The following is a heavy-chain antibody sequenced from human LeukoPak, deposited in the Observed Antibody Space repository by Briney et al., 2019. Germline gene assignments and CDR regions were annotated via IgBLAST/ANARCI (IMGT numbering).Heavy chain of an antibody. Sequence: SETLSLTCTVSGGSISSGDYYWSRIRQPPGKGLEWIGYIYYSGSTYYNPSLKSRVTISVDTSKNQFSLKLSSVTAADTAVYYCARVEKRTYPIYYYYYGMDVWGQGTTVTVSS. V-gene: IGHV4-30-4*01. CDR1: GGSISSGDYY. D-gene: IGHD5-24*01. CDR2: IYYSGST. CDR3: ARVEKRTYPIYYYYYGMDV. J-gene: IGHJ6*02.